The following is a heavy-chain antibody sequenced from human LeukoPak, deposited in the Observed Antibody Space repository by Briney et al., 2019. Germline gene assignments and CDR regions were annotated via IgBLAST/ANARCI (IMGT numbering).Heavy chain of an antibody. D-gene: IGHD3-10*01. V-gene: IGHV3-74*01. CDR3: AKDNGSGSYSPYYFDY. Sequence: PGGSLRLSCAVSGFTFSSYWMHWVRQAPGKGLVWVSRITSDGSSTIYADSVKGRFTISRDNAKNSLYLQMNSLRAEDTALYYCAKDNGSGSYSPYYFDYWGQGTLVTVSS. J-gene: IGHJ4*02. CDR1: GFTFSSYW. CDR2: ITSDGSST.